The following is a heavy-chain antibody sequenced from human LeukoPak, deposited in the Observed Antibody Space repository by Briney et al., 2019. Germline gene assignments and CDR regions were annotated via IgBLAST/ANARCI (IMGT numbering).Heavy chain of an antibody. CDR1: GFTFSTYG. J-gene: IGHJ4*02. D-gene: IGHD3-16*01. Sequence: GGSLRLSCAASGFTFSTYGMHWVRQAPGKGLEWVAFIGHDGTKIYYTDSVQGRFTISRDNSKNTLYLEMNSLSGEDTALYYCAKDHVTWGNRYFDHWGQGTLGTVSS. CDR3: AKDHVTWGNRYFDH. V-gene: IGHV3-30*02. CDR2: IGHDGTKI.